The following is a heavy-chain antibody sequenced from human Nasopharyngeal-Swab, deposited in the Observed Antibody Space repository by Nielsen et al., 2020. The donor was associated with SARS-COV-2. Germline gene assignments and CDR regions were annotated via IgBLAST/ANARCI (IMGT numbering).Heavy chain of an antibody. D-gene: IGHD1-26*01. V-gene: IGHV3-30-3*01. J-gene: IGHJ4*02. CDR2: ISYDGSNK. CDR3: ARPHSGSYYSYFDY. CDR1: GFTFSGYA. Sequence: GGSLRLSCAASGFTFSGYAMHWVRQAPGKGLEWVAVISYDGSNKYYADSVKGRFTISRDNSKNTLYLQMNSLRAEDTAVYYCARPHSGSYYSYFDYWGQGTLVTVSS.